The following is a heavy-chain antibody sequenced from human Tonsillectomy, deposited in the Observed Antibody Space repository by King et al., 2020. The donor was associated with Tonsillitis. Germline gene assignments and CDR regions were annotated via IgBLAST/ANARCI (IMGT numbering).Heavy chain of an antibody. Sequence: QLQESGPGLVKPSETLSLTCTVSGGSVSSGSYYWSWIRQPPGKGLEWIGYIYYSGSTNYNPSLKSRVTISVDTSKNQFSLKLSSVTAADTAVYYCARFLAGWWGTLPYRDAFDIWGQGTMVTVSS. V-gene: IGHV4-61*01. J-gene: IGHJ3*02. CDR1: GGSVSSGSYY. D-gene: IGHD6-19*01. CDR2: IYYSGST. CDR3: ARFLAGWWGTLPYRDAFDI.